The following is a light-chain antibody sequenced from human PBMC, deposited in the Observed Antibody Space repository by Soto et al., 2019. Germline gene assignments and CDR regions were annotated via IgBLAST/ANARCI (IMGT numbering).Light chain of an antibody. CDR2: KAS. CDR3: QHYNSYSES. Sequence: DIQMTQSPSTLSGSVGDRVTITCRASQTISSWLAWYQQKPGKAPKLLIYKASTLKSGVPSRFSGSGSGTEFPLTISSLQPDAFATYYRQHYNSYSESFGQGTKVELK. V-gene: IGKV1-5*03. J-gene: IGKJ1*01. CDR1: QTISSW.